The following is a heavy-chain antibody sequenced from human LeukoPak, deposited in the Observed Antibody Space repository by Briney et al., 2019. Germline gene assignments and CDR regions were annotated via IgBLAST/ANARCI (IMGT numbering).Heavy chain of an antibody. V-gene: IGHV4-30-4*08. D-gene: IGHD3-22*01. CDR2: IYYSGST. CDR3: ASEMYYYDSSGYPSSEYFQH. Sequence: PSETLSLTCTVSGGSVNGYYWSWIRQPPGKGLEWIGYIYYSGSTYYNPSLKSRVTISVDTSKNQFSLKLSSVTAADTAVYYCASEMYYYDSSGYPSSEYFQHWGQGTLVTVSS. CDR1: GGSVNGYY. J-gene: IGHJ1*01.